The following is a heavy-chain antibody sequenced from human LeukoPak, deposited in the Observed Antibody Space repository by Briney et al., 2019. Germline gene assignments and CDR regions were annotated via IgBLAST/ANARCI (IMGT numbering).Heavy chain of an antibody. J-gene: IGHJ5*02. CDR3: ARLADCSGGSCYSGWFDP. D-gene: IGHD2-15*01. V-gene: IGHV4-61*02. Sequence: SETLSLTCTVSGGSINSGGYYWNWIRQPAGKGLEWIGRFHASGSTNYKSSLKSRVTISVDTSKNQFSLKLSSVTAADTAVYYCARLADCSGGSCYSGWFDPWGQGTLVTVSS. CDR1: GGSINSGGYY. CDR2: FHASGST.